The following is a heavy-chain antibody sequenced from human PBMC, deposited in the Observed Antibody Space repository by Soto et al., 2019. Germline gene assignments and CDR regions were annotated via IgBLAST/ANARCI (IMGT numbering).Heavy chain of an antibody. V-gene: IGHV5-10-1*01. CDR1: GYSFTSYW. CDR3: ARHGGSGVGGDAFDI. J-gene: IGHJ3*02. CDR2: IDPSDSYT. Sequence: GESLKISCKGSGYSFTSYWISWVRQMHGKSLEWMGRIDPSDSYTNYSPSFQGHVTISADKSISTAYLQWSSLKASDTAMYYCARHGGSGVGGDAFDIWGQGTMVTVSS. D-gene: IGHD3-10*01.